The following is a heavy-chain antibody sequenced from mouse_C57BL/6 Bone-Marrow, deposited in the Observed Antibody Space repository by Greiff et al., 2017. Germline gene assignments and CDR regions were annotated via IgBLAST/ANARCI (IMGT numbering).Heavy chain of an antibody. CDR1: GYAFTNYL. V-gene: IGHV1-54*01. J-gene: IGHJ3*01. CDR2: INPGSGGT. Sequence: QVQLQQSGAELVRPGTSVKVSCKASGYAFTNYLIEWVKQRPGQGLEWIGVINPGSGGTNYNEKFKGKATLTADKSSSTAYMQLSSLTSEDSAVYVCARGRAYYSNYAWFAYWGQGTLVTVSA. D-gene: IGHD2-5*01. CDR3: ARGRAYYSNYAWFAY.